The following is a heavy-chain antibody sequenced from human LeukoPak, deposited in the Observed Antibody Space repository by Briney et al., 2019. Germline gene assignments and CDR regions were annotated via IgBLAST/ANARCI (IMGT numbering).Heavy chain of an antibody. CDR2: IDPSDSYT. Sequence: GGSLEISWKGSGYSFTSYWSRWVRQVPGKGVEWMGRIDPSDSYTNYSLSCQGHVTISADKSISTAYLQSSSLKASDTAMYYCARPSSNGGGPADYCGQGILVTVSS. J-gene: IGHJ4*02. D-gene: IGHD3-16*01. CDR1: GYSFTSYW. V-gene: IGHV5-10-1*01. CDR3: ARPSSNGGGPADY.